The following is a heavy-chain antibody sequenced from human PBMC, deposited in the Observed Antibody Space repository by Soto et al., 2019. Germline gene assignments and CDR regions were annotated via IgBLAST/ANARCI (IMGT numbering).Heavy chain of an antibody. V-gene: IGHV3-30-3*01. D-gene: IGHD3-3*01. CDR1: GFTFSSYA. CDR2: ISYDGSNK. CDR3: ARVSGYDFWSGYYNPGYYGMDV. Sequence: GGSLRLSCAASGFTFSSYAMHGVRQAPGKGLEWVAVISYDGSNKYYADSVKGRFTISRDNSKNTLYLQMNSLRAEDTAVYYCARVSGYDFWSGYYNPGYYGMDVWGQGTTVTVSS. J-gene: IGHJ6*02.